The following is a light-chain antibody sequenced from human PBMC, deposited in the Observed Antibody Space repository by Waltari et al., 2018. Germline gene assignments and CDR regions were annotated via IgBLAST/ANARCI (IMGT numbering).Light chain of an antibody. V-gene: IGKV3-20*01. J-gene: IGKJ1*01. Sequence: DIVLTQSPGTLSLSPGERATLSCRASQSVSSSYLAWDKQKPGQAPRLLIYGASSRATGIPDRFSGSGSGTDFTLTISRLEPEDFAVYYCQQYGSSLPWTFGQGTKVEIK. CDR3: QQYGSSLPWT. CDR2: GAS. CDR1: QSVSSSY.